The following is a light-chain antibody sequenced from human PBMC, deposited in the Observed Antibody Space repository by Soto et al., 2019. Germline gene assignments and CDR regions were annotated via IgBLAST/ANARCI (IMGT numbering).Light chain of an antibody. Sequence: DIQMTQSPSSLSASVGDRVTITCRASQAIRNELSWYQQKPGKAPKRLIYAASTFQSGVPSRFSGSGFGTEFTLTISSLQPEDFATYYCLQHHSSPLTFGGGTKVEI. V-gene: IGKV1-17*01. J-gene: IGKJ4*01. CDR1: QAIRNE. CDR2: AAS. CDR3: LQHHSSPLT.